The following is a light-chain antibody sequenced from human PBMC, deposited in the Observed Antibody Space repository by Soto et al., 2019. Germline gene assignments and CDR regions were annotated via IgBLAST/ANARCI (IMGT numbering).Light chain of an antibody. V-gene: IGKV1-39*01. CDR1: QDISSY. CDR2: AAS. Sequence: DIPMTQSPSSLSASVGDSVTITCRASQDISSYLNWYQQKPGKAPKLLIYAASTLHSGVPSRFSGSESGTDFTLTISSLQPEDFATYYCQQTYSTLFTFGPGTKVYFK. CDR3: QQTYSTLFT. J-gene: IGKJ3*01.